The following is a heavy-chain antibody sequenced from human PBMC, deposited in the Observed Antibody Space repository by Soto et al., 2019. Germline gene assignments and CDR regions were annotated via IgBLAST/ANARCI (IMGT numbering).Heavy chain of an antibody. CDR2: ISYSGTT. Sequence: QVQLQESGPGLVKPSQTLSLTCTVSGDSISSNTNYWSWIRQPPGEGLEWIGFISYSGTTSYSPSPKSRVAISLATSKNQFSLSLSSVTATDTAVYYCARGRGYSYGLDPWGQGTLVTVSS. D-gene: IGHD5-18*01. CDR3: ARGRGYSYGLDP. CDR1: GDSISSNTNY. V-gene: IGHV4-30-4*01. J-gene: IGHJ5*02.